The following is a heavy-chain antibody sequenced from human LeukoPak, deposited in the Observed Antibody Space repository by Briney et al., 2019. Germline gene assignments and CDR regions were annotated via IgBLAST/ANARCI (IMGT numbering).Heavy chain of an antibody. Sequence: VQVSCKASGGTFIRYAISWVRQAPGQGLEWMGRIIPIFGTANYAQKFQGRVTITTDESTSTAYMELSSLRYEDTAVYYCASEGYYYDSSGYFDYWGQGTLVTVSS. CDR1: GGTFIRYA. J-gene: IGHJ4*02. CDR2: IIPIFGTA. CDR3: ASEGYYYDSSGYFDY. V-gene: IGHV1-69*13. D-gene: IGHD3-22*01.